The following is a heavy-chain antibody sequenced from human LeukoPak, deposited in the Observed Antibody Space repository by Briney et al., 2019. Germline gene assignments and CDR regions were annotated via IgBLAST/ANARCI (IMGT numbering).Heavy chain of an antibody. CDR1: GFTFSNYG. V-gene: IGHV3-30*18. J-gene: IGHJ4*02. CDR3: AKGRWCCSSCYEDF. D-gene: IGHD2-2*01. Sequence: GRSLRLSCAASGFTFSNYGMHWVRQAPGKGLEWVAVISYDGSNKYYSDSVKGRFTISRDNSKNTLYLQMNSLRAEDTGVYYCAKGRWCCSSCYEDFWGQGTLVTVSS. CDR2: ISYDGSNK.